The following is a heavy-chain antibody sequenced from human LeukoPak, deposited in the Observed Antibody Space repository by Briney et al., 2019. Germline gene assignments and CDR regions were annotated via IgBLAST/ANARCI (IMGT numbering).Heavy chain of an antibody. CDR3: ARRDDSSGYYCGDYYMDV. CDR2: HIPIFGTA. V-gene: IGHV1-69*05. CDR1: GGTFSSYA. Sequence: SVKVSCKASGGTFSSYANSWVRQAPGQGLEWMGGHIPIFGTANYAQKFQGRVTITTDESTSTAYMELSSLRSEDTAVYYCARRDDSSGYYCGDYYMDVWGKGTTVTVSS. J-gene: IGHJ6*03. D-gene: IGHD3-22*01.